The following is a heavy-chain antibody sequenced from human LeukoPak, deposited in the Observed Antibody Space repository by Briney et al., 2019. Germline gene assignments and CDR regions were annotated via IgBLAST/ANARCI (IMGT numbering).Heavy chain of an antibody. CDR2: IITIFGTA. J-gene: IGHJ4*02. CDR1: GGTFSSYA. CDR3: AREGGDYYDSSGYYRGLLDY. V-gene: IGHV1-69*13. Sequence: SVKVSCKASGGTFSSYAISWVRQAPGQGLEWMGGIITIFGTAKYAQKFQGRVTITADESTSAAYMELSSLRSEDTAVYYCAREGGDYYDSSGYYRGLLDYWGQGTLVTVSS. D-gene: IGHD3-22*01.